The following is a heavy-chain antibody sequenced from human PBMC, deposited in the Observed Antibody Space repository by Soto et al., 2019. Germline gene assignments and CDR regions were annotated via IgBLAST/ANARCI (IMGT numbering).Heavy chain of an antibody. D-gene: IGHD3-22*01. V-gene: IGHV4-34*01. CDR2: INHSGRI. Sequence: QVQLQQWGAGLLKPSETLSLTCAVYGGSFSGHSWTWIRQSPGKGLEWIGDINHSGRINYSPSLKSRVTIYLDTSTNQCSLTLSAVTAADTAMYSCSTRAYDTNGYYRLAPWGQGTRVTVSS. CDR1: GGSFSGHS. CDR3: STRAYDTNGYYRLAP. J-gene: IGHJ5*01.